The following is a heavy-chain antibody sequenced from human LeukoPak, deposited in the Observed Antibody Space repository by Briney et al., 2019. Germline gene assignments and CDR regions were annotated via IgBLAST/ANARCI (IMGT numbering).Heavy chain of an antibody. J-gene: IGHJ4*02. CDR2: ISAYNGNT. Sequence: PVASLKVSCKASGYTFTSYGISWVRQAPGQGLEWMGWISAYNGNTNSAQKPQGGVTMTTDTSTSTAYMELRSLRADDTAVYYCARAQGHSKFDYWGQGTLVTVSS. D-gene: IGHD4-11*01. CDR3: ARAQGHSKFDY. CDR1: GYTFTSYG. V-gene: IGHV1-18*01.